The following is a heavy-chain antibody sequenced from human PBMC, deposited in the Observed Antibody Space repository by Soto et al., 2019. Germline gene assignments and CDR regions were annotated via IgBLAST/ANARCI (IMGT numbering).Heavy chain of an antibody. CDR3: ARDGIRFDSYGSRGYYFDY. CDR1: GFTFSSYA. V-gene: IGHV3-30-3*01. J-gene: IGHJ4*02. D-gene: IGHD5-18*01. CDR2: ISYDGSNK. Sequence: GGSLRLSCAASGFTFSSYAMHWVRQAPGKGLEWVAVISYDGSNKYYADSVKGRFTISRDNSKNTLYLQMNSLRAEDTAVYYCARDGIRFDSYGSRGYYFDYWGQGTLVTVSS.